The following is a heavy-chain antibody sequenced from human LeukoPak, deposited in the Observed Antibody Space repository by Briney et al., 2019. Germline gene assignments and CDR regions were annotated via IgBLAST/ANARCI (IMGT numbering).Heavy chain of an antibody. D-gene: IGHD3-22*01. CDR3: ASSSYYYDSSGYYYPFDY. CDR2: IYPGDSDT. CDR1: GYNFTNYW. V-gene: IGHV5-51*01. Sequence: GESLKISCKGSGYNFTNYWIVWVRQMPGKGLEWMGIIYPGDSDTRYSPSFQGQVTISADKSISTAYLQWSSLKASDTAMYYCASSSYYYDSSGYYYPFDYWGQGTLVTVSS. J-gene: IGHJ4*02.